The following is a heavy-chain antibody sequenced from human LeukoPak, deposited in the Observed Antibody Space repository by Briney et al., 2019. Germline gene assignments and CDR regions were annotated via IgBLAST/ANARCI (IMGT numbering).Heavy chain of an antibody. CDR2: ISSSSSTI. CDR3: AKETWVEMATIPHFDY. D-gene: IGHD5-24*01. V-gene: IGHV3-48*04. Sequence: GGSLRLSCAASGFTFSSYSMNWVRQAPGKGLESVSYISSSSSTIYYADSVKGRFTISRDNAKNSLYLQMNSLRAEDTAVYYCAKETWVEMATIPHFDYWGQGTLVTVSS. CDR1: GFTFSSYS. J-gene: IGHJ4*02.